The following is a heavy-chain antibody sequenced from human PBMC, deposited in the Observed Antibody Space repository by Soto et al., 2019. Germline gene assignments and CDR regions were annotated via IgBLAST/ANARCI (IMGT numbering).Heavy chain of an antibody. Sequence: PSETLSLTCTVSGGSITNYYWSWIRQPPGKGLEWIGYIYYSGSTNYNPSLKSRVTISVDTSKNQFSLKVNFVTAADAAVYYCARGDSSGWHALDIWGQGTMVTVSS. V-gene: IGHV4-59*01. CDR3: ARGDSSGWHALDI. CDR1: GGSITNYY. CDR2: IYYSGST. D-gene: IGHD6-19*01. J-gene: IGHJ3*02.